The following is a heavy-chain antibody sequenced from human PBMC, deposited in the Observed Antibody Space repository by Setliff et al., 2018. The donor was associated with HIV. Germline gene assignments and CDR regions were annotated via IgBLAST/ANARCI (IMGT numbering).Heavy chain of an antibody. CDR1: GYSISSGYY. D-gene: IGHD1-1*01. CDR2: IYHSGGT. V-gene: IGHV4-38-2*02. Sequence: SETLSLTCAVSGYSISSGYYWGWIRQPPGRGLEWIGNIYHSGGTHYNPSLRSRVTISVDTSKNHFSLKLSSVTAADTAIYYCAREGRGDPGLATTRLDYWGQGKLVTVSS. CDR3: AREGRGDPGLATTRLDY. J-gene: IGHJ4*02.